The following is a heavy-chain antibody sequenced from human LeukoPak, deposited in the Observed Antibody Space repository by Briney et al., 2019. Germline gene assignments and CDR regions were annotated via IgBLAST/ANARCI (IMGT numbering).Heavy chain of an antibody. V-gene: IGHV4-34*01. CDR2: INHSGST. D-gene: IGHD3-22*01. J-gene: IGHJ4*02. CDR1: GGSFSGYY. Sequence: SETLSLTCAVYGGSFSGYYWSWIRQPPGKGLEWIGEINHSGSTNYNPSLKSRVTISVDTSKNQFSLKLSSVTAADTAVYYCARLRASWYYYDSSGYRYFFDYWGQGTLVTVSS. CDR3: ARLRASWYYYDSSGYRYFFDY.